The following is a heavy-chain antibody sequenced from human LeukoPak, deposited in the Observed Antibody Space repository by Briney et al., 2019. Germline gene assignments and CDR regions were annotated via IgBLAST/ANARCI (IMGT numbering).Heavy chain of an antibody. CDR1: GFTFNGYW. CDR3: AKVDYYDSGYDY. CDR2: INSDGTST. Sequence: GGSLRLSCAASGFTFNGYWMHWVRQAPGKGLVWVSRINSDGTSTSYAGSVKGRFTIYRDNAKNTLYLQVNSLRADDTAVYYCAKVDYYDSGYDYWGQGTLVTVSS. V-gene: IGHV3-74*01. J-gene: IGHJ4*02. D-gene: IGHD3-22*01.